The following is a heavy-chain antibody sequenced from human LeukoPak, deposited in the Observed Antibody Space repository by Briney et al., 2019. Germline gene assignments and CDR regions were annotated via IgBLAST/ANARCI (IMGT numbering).Heavy chain of an antibody. V-gene: IGHV3-23*01. CDR1: GFTFSNYA. D-gene: IGHD3-10*01. Sequence: GRSLRLSCAASGFTFSNYAMSWVRQAPGKGLEWVSTINDSGGRTYYADSVKGRFTISRDNSKNTLYLQMNSLRAEDTAVYYCVRSGSGYWGQGTLVTVSS. CDR3: VRSGSGY. CDR2: INDSGGRT. J-gene: IGHJ4*02.